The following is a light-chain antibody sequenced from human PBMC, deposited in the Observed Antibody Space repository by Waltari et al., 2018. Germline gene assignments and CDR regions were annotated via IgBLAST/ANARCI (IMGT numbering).Light chain of an antibody. CDR3: HQRSNWPGT. CDR1: QSVSSY. V-gene: IGKV3-11*01. Sequence: EIVLTQSPATLSLSPGERATLSCRASQSVSSYLAWYQQKRGQAPRVRIYDASNRATGIPARFSGSVSGTDFTLTISSLEPEDFAVYYCHQRSNWPGTFGQGTKVEIK. CDR2: DAS. J-gene: IGKJ1*01.